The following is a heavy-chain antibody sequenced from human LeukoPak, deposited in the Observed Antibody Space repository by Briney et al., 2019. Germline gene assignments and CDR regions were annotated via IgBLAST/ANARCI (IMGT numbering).Heavy chain of an antibody. CDR3: ARAPQWLAYKHYFDY. J-gene: IGHJ4*02. Sequence: SETLSLTCADYGGSFSGYYWSWIRQPPGKGLEWIGEINHSGSTNYNPSLKGRVTISVDTSKNQFSLKLSSVTAADTAVYYCARAPQWLAYKHYFDYWGQGTLVTVSS. CDR2: INHSGST. CDR1: GGSFSGYY. V-gene: IGHV4-34*01. D-gene: IGHD6-19*01.